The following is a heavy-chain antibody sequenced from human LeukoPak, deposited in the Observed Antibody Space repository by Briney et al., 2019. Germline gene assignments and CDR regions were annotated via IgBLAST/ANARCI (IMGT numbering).Heavy chain of an antibody. V-gene: IGHV3-9*01. D-gene: IGHD1-26*01. CDR1: GFTFDDYA. Sequence: GGSLRLSCAASGFTFDDYAMHWVRQAPGKGLEWVSDISWNSGSIGYADSVKGRFTISRDNAKNSLYLQMNSLRAEDTALYYCAKDRSGSYRDAFDTWGQGTMVTVSS. J-gene: IGHJ3*02. CDR3: AKDRSGSYRDAFDT. CDR2: ISWNSGSI.